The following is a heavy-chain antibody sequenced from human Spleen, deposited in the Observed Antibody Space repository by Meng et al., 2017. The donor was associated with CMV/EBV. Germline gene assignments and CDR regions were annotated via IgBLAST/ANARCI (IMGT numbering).Heavy chain of an antibody. J-gene: IGHJ6*02. D-gene: IGHD6-13*01. CDR2: VYYSGST. CDR3: AREGTVGHIGAAVDV. Sequence: SETLSLTCTVSGGSISGTRYYWGWIRQSPGKGLEWIGSVYYSGSTYYNPSLKSRLTVSVDTFKNQFSLKLTSVTAADTAVYYCAREGTVGHIGAAVDVWGQGTTVTVSS. CDR1: GGSISGTRYY. V-gene: IGHV4-39*07.